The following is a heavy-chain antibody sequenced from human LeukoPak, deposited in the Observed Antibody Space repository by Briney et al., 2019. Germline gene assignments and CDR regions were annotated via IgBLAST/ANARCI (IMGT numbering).Heavy chain of an antibody. CDR2: ISSSSSYI. CDR1: GFTFSSYS. V-gene: IGHV3-21*01. Sequence: GGSLRLSCAASGFTFSSYSMNWVRQAPGKGLEWVSSISSSSSYIYYADSVKGRFTISRDNAKNSLYLQMNSLRAEDTAVYYCAETPAPSGNDNYFDYWGGETLLTVSS. D-gene: IGHD5-12*01. J-gene: IGHJ4*02. CDR3: AETPAPSGNDNYFDY.